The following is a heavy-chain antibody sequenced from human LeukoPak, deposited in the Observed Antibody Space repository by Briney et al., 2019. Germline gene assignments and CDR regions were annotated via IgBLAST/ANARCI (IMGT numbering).Heavy chain of an antibody. V-gene: IGHV1-2*02. CDR3: ARFSSTWSPTADDVFDI. D-gene: IGHD6-13*01. Sequence: ASVKVSCKASGYTFTGYYMHWVRQAPGQGLEWMGWISPNSGGTDYSQKFQGRVTMTRDTSISTAYLELSRLKSDDTAVYYCARFSSTWSPTADDVFDIWGQGTMVTVSS. CDR2: ISPNSGGT. J-gene: IGHJ3*02. CDR1: GYTFTGYY.